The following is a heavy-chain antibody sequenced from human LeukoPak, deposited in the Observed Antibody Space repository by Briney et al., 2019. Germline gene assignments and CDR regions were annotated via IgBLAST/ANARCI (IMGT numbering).Heavy chain of an antibody. CDR3: ARARTNWGCLGY. V-gene: IGHV3-21*01. Sequence: GGSLRLSCAASGFTFSSYSMNWVRQAPGKGLEWVSSISRSSSYIYYADSVKGRFTISRANAKNSLYLQMNSLRAEDTAVYYCARARTNWGCLGYWGQGTLVTVSS. CDR2: ISRSSSYI. J-gene: IGHJ4*02. CDR1: GFTFSSYS. D-gene: IGHD7-27*01.